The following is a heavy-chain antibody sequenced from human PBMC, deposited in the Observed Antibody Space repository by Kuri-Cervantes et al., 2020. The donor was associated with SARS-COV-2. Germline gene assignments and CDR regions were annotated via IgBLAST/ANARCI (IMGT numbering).Heavy chain of an antibody. CDR1: GYTFIYSH. D-gene: IGHD2-2*01. CDR2: ISSDSSHT. V-gene: IGHV3-11*06. J-gene: IGHJ3*02. CDR3: ARLVFVDAFDI. Sequence: GGSLRFSCAASGYTFIYSHMSWIRQAPGRGLDWVSYISSDSSHTNNAESVKGQFTISRDNAKNSLYLQMNSLRAEDTAVYYCARLVFVDAFDIWGQGTMVTVSS.